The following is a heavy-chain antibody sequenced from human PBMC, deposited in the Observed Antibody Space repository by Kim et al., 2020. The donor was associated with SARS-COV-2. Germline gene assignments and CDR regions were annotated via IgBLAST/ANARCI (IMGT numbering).Heavy chain of an antibody. CDR3: AKKGGRQPIDY. V-gene: IGHV3-30-3*02. CDR2: K. D-gene: IGHD3-16*01. J-gene: IGHJ4*02. Sequence: KYYADSVKGRFTISRDNSKNTLYLQMNSLRAEDTAVYYCAKKGGRQPIDYWGQGTLVTVSS.